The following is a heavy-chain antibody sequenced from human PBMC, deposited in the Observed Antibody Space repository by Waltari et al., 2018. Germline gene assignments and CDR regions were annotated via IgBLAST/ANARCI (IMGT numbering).Heavy chain of an antibody. D-gene: IGHD1-26*01. CDR3: AKDILASGIVGATGHYFDY. CDR1: GFTFDDYA. V-gene: IGHV3-9*01. CDR2: ISWNSGSI. J-gene: IGHJ4*02. Sequence: EVQLVESGGGLVQPGRSLRLSCAASGFTFDDYAMHWVRHAPGKGREWVSGISWNSGSIGYADSVKGRFTISRDNAKNSLYLQMNSLRAEDTALYYCAKDILASGIVGATGHYFDYWGQGTLVTVSS.